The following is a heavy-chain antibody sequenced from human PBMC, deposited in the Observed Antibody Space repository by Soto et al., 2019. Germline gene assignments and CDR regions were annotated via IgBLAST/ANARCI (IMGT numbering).Heavy chain of an antibody. Sequence: QVTLKESGPVLVKPTETLTLTCTVSGFSLSNARMGVSWIRQPPGNALEWLAHIFSNDEKSYSTSLKSRLTITRDTSKCQVVLTMTNMDPVDTATYSCARTVHYGDYVEVIDYWGQGTLVTVSS. J-gene: IGHJ4*02. CDR2: IFSNDEK. CDR3: ARTVHYGDYVEVIDY. V-gene: IGHV2-26*01. D-gene: IGHD4-17*01. CDR1: GFSLSNARMG.